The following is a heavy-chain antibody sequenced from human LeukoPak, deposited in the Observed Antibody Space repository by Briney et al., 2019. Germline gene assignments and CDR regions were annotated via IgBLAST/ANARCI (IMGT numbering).Heavy chain of an antibody. D-gene: IGHD2-2*01. CDR1: GFTASSNY. V-gene: IGHV3-53*01. CDR3: AREVIVVVPAATYYYYGMDV. CDR2: IYSGGST. J-gene: IGHJ6*02. Sequence: GGSLRLSFEASGFTASSNYMSGVRQPPGKGLEGASVIYSGGSTYYADSVKGRFTISRDNSKNTLYLQMNSLRAEDTAVYYCAREVIVVVPAATYYYYGMDVWGQGTTVTVSS.